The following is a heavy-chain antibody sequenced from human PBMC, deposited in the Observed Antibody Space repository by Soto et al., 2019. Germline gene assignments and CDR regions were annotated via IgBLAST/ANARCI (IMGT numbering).Heavy chain of an antibody. J-gene: IGHJ6*02. V-gene: IGHV1-2*02. CDR3: ARGQELRPRGRMDI. Sequence: QVQLEQSGADVKKPGASVKVSCKASGYIFTDYFIHWVRQAPGQRLEWVGWINPYSGATNYARKFQGRVTMTRDTSITTAYMELSRLRSLDTAMYYCARGQELRPRGRMDIWGQGTTVTVSS. CDR1: GYIFTDYF. CDR2: INPYSGAT. D-gene: IGHD1-7*01.